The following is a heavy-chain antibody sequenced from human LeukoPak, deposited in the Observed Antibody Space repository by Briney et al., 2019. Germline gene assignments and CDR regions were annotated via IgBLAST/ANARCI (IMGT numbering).Heavy chain of an antibody. CDR3: ARVVGTFPYFDS. CDR2: IDGDGSGT. CDR1: GFTFSSYW. V-gene: IGHV3-74*01. J-gene: IGHJ4*02. D-gene: IGHD3-16*01. Sequence: PGGPLRLSCAASGFTFSSYWMHWVRQAPGKGLVWVSRIDGDGSGTSYADSVKGRFTISRDNAKSTLYLQMNSLRVEDTGVYYCARVVGTFPYFDSWGQGTLVIVSS.